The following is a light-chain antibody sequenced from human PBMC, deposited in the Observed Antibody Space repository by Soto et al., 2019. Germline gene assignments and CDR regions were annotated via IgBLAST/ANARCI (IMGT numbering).Light chain of an antibody. Sequence: EIVLTQSPATLSLSPGERAPLSCRASQSVNIYLAWYQQKPGQAPRLLIYDASNRATGIPARFSGSGSGTDFTLTISSLEPEDFAVYYCQQRSNWSITFGQGTRLEI. V-gene: IGKV3-11*01. J-gene: IGKJ5*01. CDR2: DAS. CDR3: QQRSNWSIT. CDR1: QSVNIY.